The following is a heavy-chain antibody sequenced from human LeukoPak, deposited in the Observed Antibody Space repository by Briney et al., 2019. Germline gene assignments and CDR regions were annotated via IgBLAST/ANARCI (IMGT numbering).Heavy chain of an antibody. Sequence: GASVNVSCKASGGSFFIDGVAWVRQAPGQGLEWMGRIIVFFGTAKYAQKLQGRVTITADTSTNTAYMELSHLRFEDTAVYFCARDRSPTTAGTLDSWGQGTLVTVSS. J-gene: IGHJ4*02. CDR1: GGSFFIDG. CDR3: ARDRSPTTAGTLDS. D-gene: IGHD5-12*01. CDR2: IIVFFGTA. V-gene: IGHV1-69*06.